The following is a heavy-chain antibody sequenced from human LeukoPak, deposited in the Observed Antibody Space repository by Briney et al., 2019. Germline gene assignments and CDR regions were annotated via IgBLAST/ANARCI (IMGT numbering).Heavy chain of an antibody. Sequence: ASVTVSCKVSGYSLSDLAIHWVRQAPGKGLEWMGGFAPEYDGTVYAQRFQGRVTMTEDTSRDIAYMELSSLKFDDAAVYYCATFMVRLPGFWSGSSFDFWGRGTLVTVSS. CDR1: GYSLSDLA. V-gene: IGHV1-24*01. CDR2: FAPEYDGT. CDR3: ATFMVRLPGFWSGSSFDF. J-gene: IGHJ4*02. D-gene: IGHD3-3*01.